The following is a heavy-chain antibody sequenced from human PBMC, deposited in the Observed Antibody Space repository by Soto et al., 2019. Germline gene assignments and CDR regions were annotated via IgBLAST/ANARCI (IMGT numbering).Heavy chain of an antibody. V-gene: IGHV1-2*04. CDR1: GYTFTGYY. CDR2: INPNSGGT. CDR3: ARGSDILTGSDYYYYYGMDV. J-gene: IGHJ6*02. D-gene: IGHD3-9*01. Sequence: ASVKVSCKASGYTFTGYYMHWVRQAPGQGLEWMGWINPNSGGTNYAQKFQGWVTMTRDTSISTAYMELSRLRSDDTAVYYCARGSDILTGSDYYYYYGMDVWGQGTTVTVSS.